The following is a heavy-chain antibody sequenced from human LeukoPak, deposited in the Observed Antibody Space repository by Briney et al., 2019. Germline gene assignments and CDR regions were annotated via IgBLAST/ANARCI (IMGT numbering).Heavy chain of an antibody. CDR1: GGSISSYY. Sequence: SETLSLTCTVSGGSISSYYWSWIRQPPGKGLEWIGYIYYSGSTNYNPSLKSRVTISVDTSKNQFSLKLSSLTAADTAVYYCARDNDYGDYARGSDAFDIWGQGTMVTVSS. J-gene: IGHJ3*02. CDR2: IYYSGST. V-gene: IGHV4-59*12. D-gene: IGHD4-17*01. CDR3: ARDNDYGDYARGSDAFDI.